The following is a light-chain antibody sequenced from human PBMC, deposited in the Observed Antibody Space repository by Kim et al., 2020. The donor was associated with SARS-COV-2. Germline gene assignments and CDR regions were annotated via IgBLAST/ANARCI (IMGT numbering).Light chain of an antibody. CDR1: HNINRY. J-gene: IGKJ2*01. CDR2: DAS. V-gene: IGKV1-5*01. CDR3: HQYNSLYT. Sequence: LSASVGDRVTITCRASHNINRYLAWYQQKPGKAHKLLIYDASSLESGVPSRFSGSGSGTEFTLTISSLQPDDFATYYCHQYNSLYTFGQGTKLEI.